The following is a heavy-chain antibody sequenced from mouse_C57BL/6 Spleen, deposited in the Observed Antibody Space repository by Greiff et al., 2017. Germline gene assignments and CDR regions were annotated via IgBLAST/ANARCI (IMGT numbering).Heavy chain of an antibody. J-gene: IGHJ3*01. CDR1: GFSLTSYG. CDR2: IWGVWST. Sequence: VQLQASGPGLVAPSQSLSITCPVSGFSLTSYGVDWVRQSPGKGLEWLGVIWGVWSTNYNSALKSRLSISKDTAKSQVFLKMNSLQTDDTAMYYCASGYDYDDSGFAYWGQGTLVTVSA. CDR3: ASGYDYDDSGFAY. V-gene: IGHV2-6*01. D-gene: IGHD2-4*01.